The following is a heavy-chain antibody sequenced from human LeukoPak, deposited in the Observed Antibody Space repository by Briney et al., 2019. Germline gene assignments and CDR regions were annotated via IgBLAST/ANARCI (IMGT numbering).Heavy chain of an antibody. Sequence: GGSLRRSCAASGFTFSSYSMIWVRQTPGRGLEWVSSISSSSSYIYYADSVKGRFTVSRDNAKNSLYLQMHSLRAEDTAVYYCARADYYDSSGYLWGQGTLVTVSS. V-gene: IGHV3-21*01. CDR1: GFTFSSYS. J-gene: IGHJ4*02. D-gene: IGHD3-22*01. CDR3: ARADYYDSSGYL. CDR2: ISSSSSYI.